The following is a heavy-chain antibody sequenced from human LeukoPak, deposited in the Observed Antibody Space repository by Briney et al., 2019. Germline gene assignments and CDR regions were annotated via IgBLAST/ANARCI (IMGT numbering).Heavy chain of an antibody. Sequence: SETLSLTCAVYGGSFSGYYWSWIRQPLGKGLEWIGEINHSGSTNYSPSLKSRVTISVDTSKNQFSLKLSSVTAADTAVYYCAILDSSSCYFDYWGQGTLVTVSS. CDR1: GGSFSGYY. J-gene: IGHJ4*02. V-gene: IGHV4-34*01. CDR2: INHSGST. CDR3: AILDSSSCYFDY. D-gene: IGHD6-13*01.